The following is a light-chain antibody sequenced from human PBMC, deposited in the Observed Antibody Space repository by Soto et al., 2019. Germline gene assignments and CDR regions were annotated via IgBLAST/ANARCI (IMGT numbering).Light chain of an antibody. CDR1: QSIINNY. CDR2: GSS. Sequence: EVVLTQSPGTLSLSPGERVTLSCRARQSIINNYLAWYQQRPGQAPRLLIYGSSDRATGIPDRFSGSGSGTHFTLTISRLEPEDCAVYYCHQYGSSPPYTFGQGTKVEI. V-gene: IGKV3-20*01. J-gene: IGKJ2*01. CDR3: HQYGSSPPYT.